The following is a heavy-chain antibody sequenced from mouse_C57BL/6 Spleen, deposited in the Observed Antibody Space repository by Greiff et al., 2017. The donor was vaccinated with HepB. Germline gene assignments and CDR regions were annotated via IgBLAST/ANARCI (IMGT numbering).Heavy chain of an antibody. Sequence: EVMLVESGGGLVQPGGSLKLSCAASGFTFSDYYMYWVRQTPEKRLEWVAYISNGGGSTYYPDTVKGRFTISRDNAKNTLYLQMSRLKSEDTAMYYCARDYDKEAWFAYWGQGTLVTVSA. CDR1: GFTFSDYY. J-gene: IGHJ3*01. V-gene: IGHV5-12*01. CDR3: ARDYDKEAWFAY. CDR2: ISNGGGST. D-gene: IGHD2-4*01.